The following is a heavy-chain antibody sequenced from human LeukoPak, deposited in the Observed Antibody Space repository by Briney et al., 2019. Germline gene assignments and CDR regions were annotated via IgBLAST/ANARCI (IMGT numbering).Heavy chain of an antibody. CDR2: IYSDGNNK. J-gene: IGHJ4*02. CDR3: AKDSVGAVDY. V-gene: IGHV3-30*02. CDR1: GFTFSSYG. D-gene: IGHD1-26*01. Sequence: PGGSLRLSCAASGFTFSSYGMHWVRQAPGKGLEWVAFIYSDGNNKIYADSVKGRFTISRDNYKNTLYLQMNSLRAEDTAVFYCAKDSVGAVDYWGQGTLVTVSS.